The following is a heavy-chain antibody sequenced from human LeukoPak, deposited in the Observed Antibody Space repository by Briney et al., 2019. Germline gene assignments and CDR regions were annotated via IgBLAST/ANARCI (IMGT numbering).Heavy chain of an antibody. V-gene: IGHV3-23*01. CDR3: ARIGSAAFTDS. CDR1: GFTFSTYA. Sequence: PGGSLRLSCAASGFTFSTYALNWVRQAPGKGLEWVSAISDSGGAIYYAGSVKGRFTMSRDNSKNSLSLQMNSLRAEDTAVYYCARIGSAAFTDSWGQGTLVTVSS. J-gene: IGHJ4*02. D-gene: IGHD3-3*02. CDR2: ISDSGGAI.